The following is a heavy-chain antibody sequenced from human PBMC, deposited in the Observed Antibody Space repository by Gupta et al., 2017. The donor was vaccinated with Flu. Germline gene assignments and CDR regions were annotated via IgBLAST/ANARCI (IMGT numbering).Heavy chain of an antibody. J-gene: IGHJ4*02. V-gene: IGHV4-39*01. D-gene: IGHD6-13*01. Sequence: QLQLQESGPGLVNPSETLSLTCTVSAGSISSSSYSWGWIRQPPGKGLEWIGSIYYSGSTDDNPSLKSRVTISVDTSKNQFSMKMRFVTAADTAVYDGASIIAFYFAYGCQRTMVTVYS. CDR1: AGSISSSSYS. CDR3: ASIIAFYFAY. CDR2: IYYSGST.